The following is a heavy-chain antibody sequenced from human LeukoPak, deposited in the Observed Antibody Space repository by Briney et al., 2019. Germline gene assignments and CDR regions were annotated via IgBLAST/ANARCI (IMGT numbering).Heavy chain of an antibody. CDR2: MNPNSGNT. D-gene: IGHD2-8*01. Sequence: GSSVKVSCKASGGSFSSYAISWVRQAPGQGLEWMGWMNPNSGNTGYAQKFQGRVTITRNTSISTAYMELSSLRSEDTAVYYCASGIPEYCTNGVCPYYFDYWGQGTLVTVSS. CDR1: GGSFSSYA. CDR3: ASGIPEYCTNGVCPYYFDY. V-gene: IGHV1-8*03. J-gene: IGHJ4*02.